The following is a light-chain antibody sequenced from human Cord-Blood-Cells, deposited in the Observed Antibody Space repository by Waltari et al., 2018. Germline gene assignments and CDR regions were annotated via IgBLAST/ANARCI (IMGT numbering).Light chain of an antibody. CDR1: QSISSW. CDR3: QQYNSYSRT. V-gene: IGKV1-5*03. J-gene: IGKJ1*01. CDR2: KAS. Sequence: DIQMTQSPSTLPVSVGDRVTITCRASQSISSWLAWYQQKPGKARKLLIYKASSLESGVTSSFSGSGSGTEFTLTISGLQPDDFATYYCQQYNSYSRTFGQGTKVENK.